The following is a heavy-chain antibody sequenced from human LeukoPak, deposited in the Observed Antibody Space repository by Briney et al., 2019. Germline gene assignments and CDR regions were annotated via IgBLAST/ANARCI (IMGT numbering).Heavy chain of an antibody. CDR2: IYSSGST. CDR1: GFTVSSNY. CDR3: ARAFRAAGTFVY. D-gene: IGHD6-13*01. Sequence: GGSLRLSRAASGFTVSSNYMSWVRQAPGKGLEWVSVIYSSGSTYYADSVKGRFTISRDNSKNTLYLQMNSLRAEDTAVYYCARAFRAAGTFVYWGQGTLVTVSS. J-gene: IGHJ4*02. V-gene: IGHV3-53*01.